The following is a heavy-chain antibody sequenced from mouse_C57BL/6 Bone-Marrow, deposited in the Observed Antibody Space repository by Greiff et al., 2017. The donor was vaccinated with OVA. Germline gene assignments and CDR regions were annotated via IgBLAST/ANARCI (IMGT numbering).Heavy chain of an antibody. D-gene: IGHD1-1*01. CDR1: GFTFSSYG. Sequence: EVQLVESGGDLVKPGGSLKLSCAASGFTFSSYGMSWVRQTPDKRLEWVATISSGGSYTYYPDSVKGRFTISRDNAKNTLYLQMSSLKSEDTDMYYCARHGDYGSFFDYWGQGTTLTVSS. V-gene: IGHV5-6*01. J-gene: IGHJ2*01. CDR2: ISSGGSYT. CDR3: ARHGDYGSFFDY.